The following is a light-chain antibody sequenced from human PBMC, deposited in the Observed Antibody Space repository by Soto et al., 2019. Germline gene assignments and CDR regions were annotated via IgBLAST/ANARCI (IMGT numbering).Light chain of an antibody. CDR1: SSNIGNNY. V-gene: IGLV1-51*02. CDR2: ENN. J-gene: IGLJ1*01. CDR3: GTWDSSLSVLYV. Sequence: QAVVTQPPSVSVAPGQKVTISCSGSSSNIGNNYVSWYQQLPGTAPKLLIYENNKRPSGIPDRFSGSKSGTSATLGITGLQTGDEADYYCGTWDSSLSVLYVFGTGTKVTVL.